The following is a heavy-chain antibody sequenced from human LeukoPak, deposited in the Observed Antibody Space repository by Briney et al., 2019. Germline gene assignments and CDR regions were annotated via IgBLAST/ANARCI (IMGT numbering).Heavy chain of an antibody. J-gene: IGHJ6*02. Sequence: GGSLRLSCAASGLTFRSYGMHWVRQAPGKGLEWVTFIPSDGSKKYYIDSVKGRFTVSRDNSKNTLYLQMNSLRAENTAVYYCARTSEPSGYSSGWYSYYYYGMDVWGQGTTVTVSS. V-gene: IGHV3-30*02. CDR1: GLTFRSYG. CDR2: IPSDGSKK. CDR3: ARTSEPSGYSSGWYSYYYYGMDV. D-gene: IGHD6-19*01.